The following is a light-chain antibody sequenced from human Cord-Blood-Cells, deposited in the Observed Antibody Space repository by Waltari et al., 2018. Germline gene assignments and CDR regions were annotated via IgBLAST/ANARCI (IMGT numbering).Light chain of an antibody. V-gene: IGKV1-39*01. J-gene: IGKJ1*01. CDR1: QSISSY. CDR2: AAS. Sequence: DIQMTQSPSSLSVSVGDRVTITCRASQSISSYLNWYQQKPGKAPKLLIYAASSLQSGVPSRFSGSGSGTDFTLTISSLQPEDFATYYCQQSYSTPWRFGQGTKVEIK. CDR3: QQSYSTPWR.